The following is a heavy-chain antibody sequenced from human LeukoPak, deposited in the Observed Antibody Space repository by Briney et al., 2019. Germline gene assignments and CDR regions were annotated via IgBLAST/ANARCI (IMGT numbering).Heavy chain of an antibody. J-gene: IGHJ5*02. D-gene: IGHD3-3*01. Sequence: SETLSLTCTVSGGSISSGGYYWSWIRQHPGKGLEWIGYIYYSGSTYYNPSLKSRVTISVDTSKNQFSLKLSSVTAADTAVYYCARARRGGSDQLLSPSGRSGYYPWGQGTLVTVSS. V-gene: IGHV4-31*03. CDR2: IYYSGST. CDR3: ARARRGGSDQLLSPSGRSGYYP. CDR1: GGSISSGGYY.